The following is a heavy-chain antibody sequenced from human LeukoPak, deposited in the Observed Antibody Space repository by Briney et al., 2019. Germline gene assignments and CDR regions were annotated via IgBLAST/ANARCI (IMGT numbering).Heavy chain of an antibody. V-gene: IGHV3-74*01. CDR2: ISSDGSST. CDR1: GFTFSSYW. Sequence: PGGSLRLSCAASGFTFSSYWMHWVRQAPGKGLVWVSRISSDGSSTSYADSVKGRFTISRDNAKNTLYLQMNSLRAEDTAVYYCARDLEQYSSGWYTFYYYYGMDVWGQGTTVTVSS. CDR3: ARDLEQYSSGWYTFYYYYGMDV. J-gene: IGHJ6*02. D-gene: IGHD6-19*01.